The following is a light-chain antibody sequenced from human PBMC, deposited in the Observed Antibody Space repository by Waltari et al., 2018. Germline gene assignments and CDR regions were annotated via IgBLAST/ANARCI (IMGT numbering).Light chain of an antibody. V-gene: IGKV1-39*01. CDR3: QQSYSSLYT. J-gene: IGKJ2*01. Sequence: DIQMTQSPSSLSASVGDRVTLTCRASQRISNYLNWYQQKPGKAPKLLTYAASSLQSGVPSRFSASGSGTDFTLTISSLQPEDFATYFCQQSYSSLYTFGQGTKLEI. CDR1: QRISNY. CDR2: AAS.